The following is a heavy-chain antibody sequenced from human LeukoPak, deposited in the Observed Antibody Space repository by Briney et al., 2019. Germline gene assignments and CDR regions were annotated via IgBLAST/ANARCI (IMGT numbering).Heavy chain of an antibody. CDR3: ASQLAAAGSYFDY. CDR1: GYSFTSYW. J-gene: IGHJ4*02. V-gene: IGHV5-51*01. CDR2: IYPSDSDT. D-gene: IGHD6-13*01. Sequence: RGESLQISCKGSGYSFTSYWIGWVRQMPGKGLEWMGIIYPSDSDTRYSPSFQGQVTISADKSISTAYLQWSSLKASDTAMYYCASQLAAAGSYFDYWGQGTLVTVSS.